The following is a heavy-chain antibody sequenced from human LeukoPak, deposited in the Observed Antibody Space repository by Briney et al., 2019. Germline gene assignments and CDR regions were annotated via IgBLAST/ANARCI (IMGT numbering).Heavy chain of an antibody. CDR2: IRYDGSNK. V-gene: IGHV3-30*02. J-gene: IGHJ4*02. Sequence: GGSLRLSCAASGFIFNNYGMHWVRQAPGKGLEWVAFIRYDGSNKYYADSVKGRFTISRDNSKNTLYLQMNSLRAEDTAVYYCAKDGVAAAVLYYFDYWGQGTLVTVSS. CDR3: AKDGVAAAVLYYFDY. CDR1: GFIFNNYG. D-gene: IGHD6-13*01.